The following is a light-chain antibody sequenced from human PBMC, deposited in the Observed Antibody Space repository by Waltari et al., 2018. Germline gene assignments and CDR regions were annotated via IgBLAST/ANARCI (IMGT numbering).Light chain of an antibody. CDR1: QSISSW. J-gene: IGKJ4*01. V-gene: IGKV1-5*03. CDR2: QTS. CDR3: QQYKSYFLT. Sequence: DIQMTQSPSTLSASVGDRVTITCRASQSISSWLAWYQQRPGKAPKLLIYQTSSLEVGVPSRFSGSGSGTEFTLTISSLQPDDFATYFCQQYKSYFLTFGGGTKVGIK.